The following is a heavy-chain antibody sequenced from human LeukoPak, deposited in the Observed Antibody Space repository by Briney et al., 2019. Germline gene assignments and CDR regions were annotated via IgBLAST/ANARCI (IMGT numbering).Heavy chain of an antibody. V-gene: IGHV4-39*01. CDR2: IYDSGST. CDR1: GGSIRSSYYY. CDR3: ARHHGP. Sequence: SETLSLTCIVSGGSIRSSYYYWGWIRQPPGKGLGWIGSIYDSGSTYYNPSLKSRVTISVDTSKNQFSLKLNSVTAADTAVYYCARHHGPWGQGTLVTVSS. J-gene: IGHJ5*02.